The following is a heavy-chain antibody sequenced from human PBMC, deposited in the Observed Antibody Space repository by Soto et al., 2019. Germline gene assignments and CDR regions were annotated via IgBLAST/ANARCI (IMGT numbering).Heavy chain of an antibody. CDR2: ISTSSSYR. D-gene: IGHD2-2*02. CDR3: ATIPLPGSSGYYSYGMDV. CDR1: GFTFSSYS. V-gene: IGHV3-21*01. J-gene: IGHJ6*02. Sequence: EVQLVESGGGLVRPGGSLRLSCAASGFTFSSYSMNWVRQAPGKGLEWVSSISTSSSYRYYVDSVKGRFTISRDNAKSSLYLQMNSLRAEDTAVYYCATIPLPGSSGYYSYGMDVWGQGTTVTVSS.